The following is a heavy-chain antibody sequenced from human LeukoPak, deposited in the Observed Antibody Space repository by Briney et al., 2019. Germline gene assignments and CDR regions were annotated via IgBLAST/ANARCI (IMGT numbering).Heavy chain of an antibody. D-gene: IGHD2-21*02. CDR3: ARDQTEYFDY. J-gene: IGHJ4*02. CDR1: GGSISSSSYY. CDR2: IYYSGTT. Sequence: SETLSLTCTVSGGSISSSSYYWGWIRQPPGKGLEWIGNIYYSGTTYYNPSLKSRVTISVATSKNQFSLKLSSVTAADTAVYYCARDQTEYFDYWGQGTLVTVSS. V-gene: IGHV4-39*07.